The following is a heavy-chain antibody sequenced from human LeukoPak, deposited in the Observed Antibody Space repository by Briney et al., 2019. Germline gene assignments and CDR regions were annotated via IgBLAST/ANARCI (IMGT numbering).Heavy chain of an antibody. D-gene: IGHD5-12*01. Sequence: SETLSLTCAVYGGSFSGYYWSWIRQPPGKGLEWIGEINHSGSTNYNPSLKSRVTISVDTSKNQFSLKLSSVTAADTAVYYCARCRGWLRSGFDPWGQGTLVTVSS. V-gene: IGHV4-34*01. CDR2: INHSGST. CDR1: GGSFSGYY. J-gene: IGHJ5*02. CDR3: ARCRGWLRSGFDP.